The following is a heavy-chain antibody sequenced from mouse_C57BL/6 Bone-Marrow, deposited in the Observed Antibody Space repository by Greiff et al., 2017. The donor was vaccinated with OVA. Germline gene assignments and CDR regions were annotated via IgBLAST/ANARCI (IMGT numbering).Heavy chain of an antibody. D-gene: IGHD1-1*02. CDR2: IDPENGDT. J-gene: IGHJ4*01. CDR1: GFNIKDDY. Sequence: EVQRVESGAELVRPGASVKLSCTASGFNIKDDYMHWVKQRPEQGLEWIGWIDPENGDTEYASKFQGKATITADTSSNTAYLQLSSLTSEDTAVYYCTTYGGPYAMDYWGQGTSVTVSS. CDR3: TTYGGPYAMDY. V-gene: IGHV14-4*01.